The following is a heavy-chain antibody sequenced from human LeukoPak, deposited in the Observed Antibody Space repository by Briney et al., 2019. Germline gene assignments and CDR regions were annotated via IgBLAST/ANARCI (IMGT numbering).Heavy chain of an antibody. V-gene: IGHV3-30*04. CDR2: ISYDGSNK. CDR1: GFTFSSYA. Sequence: GGSLRLSCAASGFTFSSYAMHWVRQAPGKGLEWVAVISYDGSNKYYADSVKGRFTISRDNSKNTLYLQMNSLRAEDTAVYYCARGPYDSSGYYYSYWGQGTLVTVSS. D-gene: IGHD3-22*01. J-gene: IGHJ4*02. CDR3: ARGPYDSSGYYYSY.